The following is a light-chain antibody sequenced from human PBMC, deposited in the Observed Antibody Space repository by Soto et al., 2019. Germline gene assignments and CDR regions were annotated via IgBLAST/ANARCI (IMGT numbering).Light chain of an antibody. J-gene: IGKJ1*01. CDR1: QSVSRSY. CDR3: QHYGSSPRA. V-gene: IGKV3-20*01. CDR2: GAS. Sequence: EIVLTQSPGTLSLSPGERATLSCRASQSVSRSYLAWYQQKPGQAPSLLIYGASTRATGIPDRFSGSGSGTDFTLTISRLEPEDFAVYYCQHYGSSPRAFGQGTKVEIK.